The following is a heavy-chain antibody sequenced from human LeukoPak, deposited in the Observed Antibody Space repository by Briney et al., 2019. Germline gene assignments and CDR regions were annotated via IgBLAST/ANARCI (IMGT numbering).Heavy chain of an antibody. D-gene: IGHD3-22*01. Sequence: ASVKVSCKASGYTFTDYYMHWVRQAPGQGLEWMGWFNLNSGGTNHAQKSQGRVTMTRDTSISTAYMELSRLRSDDTAVYYCARASYYYDSSGYPGYYFDYWGQGTLVTVSS. J-gene: IGHJ4*02. CDR1: GYTFTDYY. CDR2: FNLNSGGT. V-gene: IGHV1-2*02. CDR3: ARASYYYDSSGYPGYYFDY.